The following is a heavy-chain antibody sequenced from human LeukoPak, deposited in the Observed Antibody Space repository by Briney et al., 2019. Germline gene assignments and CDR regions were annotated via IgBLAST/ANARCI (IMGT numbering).Heavy chain of an antibody. J-gene: IGHJ3*02. CDR3: AKDKGRSGSYFSGAFDI. V-gene: IGHV3-30*02. CDR1: GFPFSSYG. CDR2: IRYDGSNK. D-gene: IGHD1-26*01. Sequence: GGSLRLSCAASGFPFSSYGVHWVRQAPGKGLEWVAFIRYDGSNKYCADSVKGRFTIPRDNSKKRLYLQRNSLRAEDTAVYYCAKDKGRSGSYFSGAFDIWGQGTMVTVSS.